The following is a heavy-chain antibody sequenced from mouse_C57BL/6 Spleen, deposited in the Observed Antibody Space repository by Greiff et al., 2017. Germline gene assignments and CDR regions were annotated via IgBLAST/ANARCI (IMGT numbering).Heavy chain of an antibody. D-gene: IGHD1-1*01. CDR2: ISSGSSTI. CDR3: ARSTTVVGRAMDY. J-gene: IGHJ4*01. Sequence: EVQLQQSGGGLVKPGGSLKLSCAASGFTFSDYGMHWVRQAPEKGLEWVAYISSGSSTIDYADTVKGRFTISRDNAKNTLFLQMTSLRSEDTAMYYCARSTTVVGRAMDYWGQGTSVTVSS. CDR1: GFTFSDYG. V-gene: IGHV5-17*01.